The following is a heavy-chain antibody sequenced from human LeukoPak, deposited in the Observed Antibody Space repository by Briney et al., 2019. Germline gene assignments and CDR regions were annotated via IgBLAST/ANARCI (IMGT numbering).Heavy chain of an antibody. CDR2: ISADGNHK. V-gene: IGHV3-30-3*01. Sequence: GGSLRLSCATSGFTFSKFGVHWVRQAPGKGLEWVADISADGNHKYYADSVKGRFTISRDNSKNTLYLQMNSLRAEDTAVYYCAKDFGVYSSSWYGIFDYWGQGTLVTVSS. J-gene: IGHJ4*02. CDR1: GFTFSKFG. D-gene: IGHD6-13*01. CDR3: AKDFGVYSSSWYGIFDY.